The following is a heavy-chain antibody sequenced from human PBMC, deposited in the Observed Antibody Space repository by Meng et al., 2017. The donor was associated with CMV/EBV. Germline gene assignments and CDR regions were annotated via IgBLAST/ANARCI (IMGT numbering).Heavy chain of an antibody. CDR2: ISSSGSTI. J-gene: IGHJ4*02. CDR1: GFIFRNYG. V-gene: IGHV3-48*04. CDR3: ARGNYDFWSGYSDTFDY. D-gene: IGHD3-3*01. Sequence: GESLKISCVVSGFIFRNYGMHWVRQAPGKGLEWVSYISSSGSTIYYADSVKGRFTISRDNAKNSLYLQMNSLRAEDTAVYYCARGNYDFWSGYSDTFDYWGQGTLVTVSS.